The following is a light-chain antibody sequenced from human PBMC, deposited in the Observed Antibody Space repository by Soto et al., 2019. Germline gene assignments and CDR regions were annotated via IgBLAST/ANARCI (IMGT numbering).Light chain of an antibody. CDR2: EVN. CDR3: SSYAGSNTNVV. Sequence: QSVLTQPPSASGSLGQSVSISCTGTSSDVGGYNSVSWYQQHPGKAPKLMIYEVNKRPSGVPDRFSGSKSGNTASLTVSGLQAEDEAVYYCSSYAGSNTNVVFGGGTKLTVL. CDR1: SSDVGGYNS. V-gene: IGLV2-8*01. J-gene: IGLJ2*01.